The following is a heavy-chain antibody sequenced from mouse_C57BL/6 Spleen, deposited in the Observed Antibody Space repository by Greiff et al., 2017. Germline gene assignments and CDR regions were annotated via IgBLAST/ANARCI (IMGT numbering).Heavy chain of an antibody. D-gene: IGHD2-4*01. Sequence: EVQRVESGGDLVKPGGSLKLSCAASGFTFSSYGMSWVRQTPDKRLEWVATISSGGSYTYYPDSVKGRFTISRDNAKNTLYLQMSSLKSEDTAMYYCARDEGLRVYFGDWGHVTTLTVSS. CDR2: ISSGGSYT. CDR3: ARDEGLRVYFGD. CDR1: GFTFSSYG. J-gene: IGHJ2*01. V-gene: IGHV5-6*01.